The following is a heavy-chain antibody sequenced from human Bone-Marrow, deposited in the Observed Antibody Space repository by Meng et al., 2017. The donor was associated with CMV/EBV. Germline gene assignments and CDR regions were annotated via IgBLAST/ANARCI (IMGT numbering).Heavy chain of an antibody. Sequence: GGSLRLSCAASGFTFSDHYMDWVRQAPGKGLEWVGRTRNKANSYTTEYAASVKGRFTISRDDSKNSLYLQMNSLKTEDTAVYYCARGNSSSLYSFDYWGQGTLVTVSS. J-gene: IGHJ4*02. D-gene: IGHD6-6*01. V-gene: IGHV3-72*01. CDR2: TRNKANSYTT. CDR3: ARGNSSSLYSFDY. CDR1: GFTFSDHY.